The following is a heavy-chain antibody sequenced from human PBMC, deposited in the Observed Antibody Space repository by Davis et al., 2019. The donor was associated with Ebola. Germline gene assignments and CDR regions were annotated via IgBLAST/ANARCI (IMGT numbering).Heavy chain of an antibody. D-gene: IGHD2-15*01. J-gene: IGHJ4*02. CDR1: GFTFSSYW. V-gene: IGHV3-74*01. CDR2: INSDGSGT. CDR3: ARDEGYCSSGSCYVPGY. Sequence: GESLKISCAASGFTFSSYWMHWVRQAPGKGLVWVSRINSDGSGTYYADSVKGRFTISRDNAKNTLCLQMNSLRAEDTAVYYCARDEGYCSSGSCYVPGYWGQGTLVTVSS.